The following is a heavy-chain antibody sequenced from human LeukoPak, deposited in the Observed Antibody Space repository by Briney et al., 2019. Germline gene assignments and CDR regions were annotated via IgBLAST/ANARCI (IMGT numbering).Heavy chain of an antibody. D-gene: IGHD6-19*01. CDR1: GYSFTNYA. V-gene: IGHV7-4-1*02. CDR2: IHPSTGNP. J-gene: IGHJ4*02. CDR3: ARGQGSSGWYEGVDY. Sequence: ASVKVSCKASGYSFTNYAMNWVRQAPGQGLEWMGWIHPSTGNPTYAQGFTGRFVFSLDISVSTAYLQISSLKAEDTAVYYCARGQGSSGWYEGVDYWGQGTLVTVSS.